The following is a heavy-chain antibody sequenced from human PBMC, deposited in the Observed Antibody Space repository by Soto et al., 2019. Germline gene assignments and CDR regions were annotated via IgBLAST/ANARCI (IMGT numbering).Heavy chain of an antibody. CDR3: AHIWTADYRDPKCTWFDS. V-gene: IGHV2-5*02. Sequence: SGPTLVNPTQTLTLTCTFSGFSPSSSGVGVGWIRQPPGKALEWLALIYWDDRKRYSPSLKSRLTITKDTSKNQVVLTLTDMDPVDTATFFCAHIWTADYRDPKCTWFDSWGPGSEVTVSS. J-gene: IGHJ5*01. CDR1: GFSPSSSGVG. D-gene: IGHD4-17*01. CDR2: IYWDDRK.